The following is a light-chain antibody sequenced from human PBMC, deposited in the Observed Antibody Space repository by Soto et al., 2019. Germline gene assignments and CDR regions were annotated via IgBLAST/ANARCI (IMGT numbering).Light chain of an antibody. Sequence: QSALTQPASVSGSPGQSITISCTGTRSDVGRYNYVSWYQQYPGRAPKLIIFDVTNRPSGVSPRFSGSKSGNTASLTISGLQAADEADYYCNSYTGTSARYAFGTGTKLTVL. J-gene: IGLJ1*01. V-gene: IGLV2-14*03. CDR2: DVT. CDR3: NSYTGTSARYA. CDR1: RSDVGRYNY.